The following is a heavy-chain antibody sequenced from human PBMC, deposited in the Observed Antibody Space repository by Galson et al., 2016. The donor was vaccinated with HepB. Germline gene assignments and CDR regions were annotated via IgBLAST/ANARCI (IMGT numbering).Heavy chain of an antibody. Sequence: SVKVSCKASGDTFTNYYIHWVRQAPGQGLEWMGIINPSGLSTYYAQKFQGRVTMTRDTSTSTVYMEVSNLRSEDTAVYYCARETGYSNGRLDYWGQGTLVTVSS. J-gene: IGHJ4*02. V-gene: IGHV1-46*01. CDR3: ARETGYSNGRLDY. CDR1: GDTFTNYY. CDR2: INPSGLST. D-gene: IGHD5-18*01.